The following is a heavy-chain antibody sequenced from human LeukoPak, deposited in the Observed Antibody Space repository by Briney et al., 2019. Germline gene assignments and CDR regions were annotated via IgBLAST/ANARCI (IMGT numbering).Heavy chain of an antibody. CDR3: TSGGMVSRDY. Sequence: SQTLSLTCTVSGGSINSYYWSWIRQPPGKGLEWIGYIYYSGSTNYNPSLKSRVTISRDTSKNQFSLKLRSVTAADTAVYYCTSGGMVSRDYWGHRTLVTVSS. J-gene: IGHJ4*01. D-gene: IGHD2-8*01. CDR1: GGSINSYY. V-gene: IGHV4-59*01. CDR2: IYYSGST.